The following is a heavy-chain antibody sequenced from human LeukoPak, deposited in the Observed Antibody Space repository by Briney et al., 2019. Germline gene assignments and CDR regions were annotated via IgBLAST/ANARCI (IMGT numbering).Heavy chain of an antibody. CDR1: GYXFTSYW. CDR3: ARSSSGWSFDY. D-gene: IGHD6-19*01. Sequence: GESLKISCNGSGYXFTSYWIFWVRQMPGKGLEWMGIIHPADSDTRYSPSFQGQVTISADKSISTAYLQWSSLKASDTAMYYCARSSSGWSFDYWGQGTLVTVSS. J-gene: IGHJ4*02. CDR2: IHPADSDT. V-gene: IGHV5-51*01.